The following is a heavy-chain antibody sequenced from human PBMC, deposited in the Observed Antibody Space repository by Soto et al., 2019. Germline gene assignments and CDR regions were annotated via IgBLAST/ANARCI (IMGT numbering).Heavy chain of an antibody. CDR2: ISAYNGNT. CDR3: ARVQKGYCSGGSCYACDY. CDR1: GYTFTSYG. J-gene: IGHJ4*02. Sequence: QVQLVQSGAEVKKPGASVKVSCKASGYTFTSYGISWVRQAPGQGLEWMGWISAYNGNTNYAQKLQGRVTMTTDTSTSKAYMELRSLRSDDTAVYYCARVQKGYCSGGSCYACDYWGQGTLGTVSS. D-gene: IGHD2-15*01. V-gene: IGHV1-18*01.